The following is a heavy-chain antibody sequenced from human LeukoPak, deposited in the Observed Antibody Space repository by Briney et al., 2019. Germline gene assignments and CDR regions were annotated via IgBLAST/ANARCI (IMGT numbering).Heavy chain of an antibody. Sequence: PGGSLRLSCAASGFTVSSNYMSWVRQAPGKGLEWVSVIYSGGSTYYADSVKGRFTISRDNAKNTLYLQMNSVRAEDTAVYYCARDYYDSSGYPNFDYWGQGTLVTVSS. D-gene: IGHD3-22*01. V-gene: IGHV3-66*01. CDR1: GFTVSSNY. J-gene: IGHJ4*02. CDR3: ARDYYDSSGYPNFDY. CDR2: IYSGGST.